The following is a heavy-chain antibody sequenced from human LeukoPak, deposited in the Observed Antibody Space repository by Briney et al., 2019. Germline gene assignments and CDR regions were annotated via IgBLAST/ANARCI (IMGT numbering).Heavy chain of an antibody. Sequence: PGGSLRLSCAASGFTFSSYAMSWVRQAPGKGLEWVSAISGSGGSTYYAGSVKGRFTISRDNSKNTLYLQMNSLRAEDTAVYYCAKSSLPQYYYDSSGYLDYWGQGTLVTVSS. CDR2: ISGSGGST. CDR3: AKSSLPQYYYDSSGYLDY. CDR1: GFTFSSYA. V-gene: IGHV3-23*01. D-gene: IGHD3-22*01. J-gene: IGHJ4*02.